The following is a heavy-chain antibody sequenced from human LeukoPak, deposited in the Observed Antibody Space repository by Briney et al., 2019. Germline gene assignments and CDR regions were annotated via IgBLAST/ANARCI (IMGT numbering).Heavy chain of an antibody. CDR1: GGSITNYY. V-gene: IGHV4-59*12. J-gene: IGHJ5*02. Sequence: SETLSLTCTVSGGSITNYYWAWIRQPPGKGLEWIGNIYYTGGTKYNPSLRSRVTISVDPSKNQFSLKLSSVTAADTAVYYCARPYGGNPELWFDPWGQGTLVTVSS. CDR2: IYYTGGT. D-gene: IGHD4-23*01. CDR3: ARPYGGNPELWFDP.